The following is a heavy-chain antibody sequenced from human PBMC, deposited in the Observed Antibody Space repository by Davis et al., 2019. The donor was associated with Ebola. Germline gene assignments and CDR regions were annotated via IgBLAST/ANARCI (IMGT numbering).Heavy chain of an antibody. CDR1: GFIVSSKH. CDR2: IYSGGST. CDR3: AIDYGAPYDY. Sequence: LSLTCAASGFIVSSKHMTWVRQAPGKGLEWVSVIYSGGSTSYADSVKGRFTISRDNSENTLYLQMNSLRAEDTAVYYCAIDYGAPYDYWGRGSLVTVYS. V-gene: IGHV3-53*01. J-gene: IGHJ4*02. D-gene: IGHD4-17*01.